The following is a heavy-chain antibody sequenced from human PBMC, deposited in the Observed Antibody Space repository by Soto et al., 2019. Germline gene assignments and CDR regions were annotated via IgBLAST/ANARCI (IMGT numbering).Heavy chain of an antibody. CDR1: GFTFRKFW. J-gene: IGHJ1*01. CDR2: ISSDGTTT. D-gene: IGHD2-8*01. CDR3: AIQDCTNDVCLEAAVTVGGALES. Sequence: EVQLVQSGGGLAQPGKSLRLSCAASGFTFRKFWMHWVRQAPGKGPVWVSYISSDGTTTDYADSVKGRFTISRDNAKDTLYVEMVSRRAEDTAVYYCAIQDCTNDVCLEAAVTVGGALESWGQGTLVTVSS. V-gene: IGHV3-74*01.